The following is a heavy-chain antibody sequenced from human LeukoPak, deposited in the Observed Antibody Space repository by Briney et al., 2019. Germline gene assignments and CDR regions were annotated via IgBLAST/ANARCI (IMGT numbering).Heavy chain of an antibody. V-gene: IGHV1-18*01. J-gene: IGHJ4*02. D-gene: IGHD5-18*01. CDR1: GCTLAEYG. CDR2: ISASSGDT. CDR3: AKAGYIYGSGDFDY. Sequence: ASVKLSCKASGCTLAEYGITWVRQAPRPVFDFMEWISASSGDTKYAQKLQGRVTMTTDTSTSTAYMELRSLRSDDTAVYYCAKAGYIYGSGDFDYWGKGTLVTVSS.